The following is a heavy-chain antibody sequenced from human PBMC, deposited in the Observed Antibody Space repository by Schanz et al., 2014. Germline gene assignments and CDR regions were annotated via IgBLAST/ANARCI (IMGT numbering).Heavy chain of an antibody. V-gene: IGHV3-23*01. J-gene: IGHJ5*02. CDR2: ISASGGTT. D-gene: IGHD3-9*01. Sequence: EVKLLESGGTLVRPGGSLRLSCTASGFTFSSYSMNWVRQAPGKGLVWVSAISASGGTTYYADSVKGRFTISRDNSKNTLFLQMNSLRADDTAVYYCAKAADWPVTRFDPWGQGTLVTVSS. CDR1: GFTFSSYS. CDR3: AKAADWPVTRFDP.